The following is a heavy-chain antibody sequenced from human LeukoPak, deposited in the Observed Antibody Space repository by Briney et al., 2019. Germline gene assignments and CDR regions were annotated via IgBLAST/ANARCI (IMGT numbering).Heavy chain of an antibody. CDR3: ARATAGPFWSGYSTGPFDY. V-gene: IGHV3-7*03. J-gene: IGHJ4*02. CDR1: GFTFSSYW. CDR2: IKQDGSEK. Sequence: GGSLRLSCAASGFTFSSYWMSWVRQAPGKGLEWVANIKQDGSEKYYVDSVKGRFTISRDNAKNSLYLQMNSLRSDDTAVYYCARATAGPFWSGYSTGPFDYWGQGTLVTVSS. D-gene: IGHD3-3*01.